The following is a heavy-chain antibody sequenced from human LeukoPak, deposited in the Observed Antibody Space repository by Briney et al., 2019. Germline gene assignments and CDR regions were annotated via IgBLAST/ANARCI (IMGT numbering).Heavy chain of an antibody. Sequence: GGSLRLSCVASGFTFSGCWMSWVRQAPGKGLKWVANIKGDGSQKYYVDSVKSRFTVSRDNAKNSLYLQMNSLRAEDTAVYYCVSRLVPGLSWGQGTLVIVSS. CDR2: IKGDGSQK. J-gene: IGHJ4*02. V-gene: IGHV3-7*01. CDR1: GFTFSGCW. CDR3: VSRLVPGLS. D-gene: IGHD4-11*01.